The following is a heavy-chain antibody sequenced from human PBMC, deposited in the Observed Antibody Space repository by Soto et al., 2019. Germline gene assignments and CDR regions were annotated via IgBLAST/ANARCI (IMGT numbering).Heavy chain of an antibody. J-gene: IGHJ3*02. CDR2: INHSGST. CDR1: GGSFSGYY. CDR3: VKRRRTVVTRGAFDI. Sequence: QVQLQQWGAGLLKPSETLSLTCAVYGGSFSGYYWSWIRQPPGKGLEWIGEINHSGSTNYNPSLKSRVTISVDTSKNQFSLKLSSMTAADTAVYYCVKRRRTVVTRGAFDIWGQGTMVTVSS. D-gene: IGHD2-15*01. V-gene: IGHV4-34*01.